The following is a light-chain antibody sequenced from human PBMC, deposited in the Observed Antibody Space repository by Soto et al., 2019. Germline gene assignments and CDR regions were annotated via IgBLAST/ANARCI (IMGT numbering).Light chain of an antibody. J-gene: IGLJ2*01. V-gene: IGLV2-14*01. CDR2: EVS. Sequence: QSALTQPASVSGSPGQSITISCTGSSSDVGGYHYVSWYQQHPGEAPKLVISEVSNRPSGVSNRFSGSKSGNTASLTISGLQAEDEDDYYCCSYTSSTTPLFGGGTKLTVL. CDR3: CSYTSSTTPL. CDR1: SSDVGGYHY.